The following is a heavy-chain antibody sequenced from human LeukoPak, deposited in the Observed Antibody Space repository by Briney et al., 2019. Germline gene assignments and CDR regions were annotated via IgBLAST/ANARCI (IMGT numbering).Heavy chain of an antibody. J-gene: IGHJ5*02. Sequence: PSETLSLTCAVSGVSISSGGYSWSWIRQPPGKGLEWIGYIYHSGSTYYNPSLKSRVTISVDRSKNQFSLKLGSVTAADTAVYYCARARSSTSCYFSPWGQGTLVTVSS. V-gene: IGHV4-30-2*01. CDR3: ARARSSTSCYFSP. D-gene: IGHD2-2*01. CDR2: IYHSGST. CDR1: GVSISSGGYS.